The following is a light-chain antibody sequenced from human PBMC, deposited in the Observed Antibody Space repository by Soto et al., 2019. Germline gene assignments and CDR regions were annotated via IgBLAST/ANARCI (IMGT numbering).Light chain of an antibody. V-gene: IGKV1-5*01. Sequence: DIQITQSPSTLSASVGDRVTISCRASQSISSWLAWYQQKPGKAPKLLIYDASSLESGVPSRFSGSGSGTEFTLTISSLQPDDFATYYCQQYNSLFGQGTKVDIK. CDR1: QSISSW. J-gene: IGKJ1*01. CDR2: DAS. CDR3: QQYNSL.